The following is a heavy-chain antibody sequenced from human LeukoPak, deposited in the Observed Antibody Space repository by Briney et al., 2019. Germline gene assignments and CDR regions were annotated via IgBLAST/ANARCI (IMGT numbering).Heavy chain of an antibody. Sequence: PGGSLRLSCAASGFTSSSYEMKWVRQAPGKGLEWVSYISSIASTKYYADSVKGRFTISTDTAKNSLYLKMNSVRAADTAVYYCARGAMAGPFDYWGQGTLVIVSS. CDR3: ARGAMAGPFDY. CDR2: ISSIASTK. D-gene: IGHD5-18*01. V-gene: IGHV3-48*03. J-gene: IGHJ4*02. CDR1: GFTSSSYE.